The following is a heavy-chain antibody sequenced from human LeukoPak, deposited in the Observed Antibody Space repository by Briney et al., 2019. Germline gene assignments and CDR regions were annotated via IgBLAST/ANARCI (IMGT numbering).Heavy chain of an antibody. J-gene: IGHJ6*04. Sequence: GGSLRLSCAASGFTFSSYEMNWVRQAPGKGLEWISYISASGTLTHYADSVEGRFTISRDNSKNTLYLQMNSLRAEDTAVYYCARVLYILRYFDYWGKGTTVTISS. CDR1: GFTFSSYE. D-gene: IGHD3-9*01. V-gene: IGHV3-48*03. CDR3: ARVLYILRYFDY. CDR2: ISASGTLT.